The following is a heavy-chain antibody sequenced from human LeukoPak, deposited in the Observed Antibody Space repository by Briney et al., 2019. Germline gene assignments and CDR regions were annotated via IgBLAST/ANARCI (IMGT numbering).Heavy chain of an antibody. J-gene: IGHJ4*02. CDR1: GFTFSNYA. Sequence: PGGSLRLSCAASGFTFSNYAMHWVRQAPGKGLEWVSYISSSGSTIYYADSVKGRFTISRDNAKNSLYLQMNSLRAEDTAVYYCARDLGMTDGDYVSYFDYWGQGTLVTVSS. CDR3: ARDLGMTDGDYVSYFDY. D-gene: IGHD4-17*01. V-gene: IGHV3-48*03. CDR2: ISSSGSTI.